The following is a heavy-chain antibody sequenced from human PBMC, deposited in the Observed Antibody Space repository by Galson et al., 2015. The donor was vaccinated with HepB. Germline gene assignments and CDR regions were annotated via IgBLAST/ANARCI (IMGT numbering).Heavy chain of an antibody. V-gene: IGHV3-23*01. Sequence: SLRLSCAASGFAFGGYGMGWVRQSPRRGLEWVSGISDSGADTYHAVSVKGRFVISRDNSQKTLHLQMNGLTVEDTGIYFCVRLCRGQCLDYWGQGTVVGVSS. J-gene: IGHJ4*02. CDR1: GFAFGGYG. CDR2: ISDSGADT. D-gene: IGHD5/OR15-5a*01. CDR3: VRLCRGQCLDY.